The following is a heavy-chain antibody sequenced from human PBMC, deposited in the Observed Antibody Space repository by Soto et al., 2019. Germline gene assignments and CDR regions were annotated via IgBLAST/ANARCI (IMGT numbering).Heavy chain of an antibody. J-gene: IGHJ4*02. D-gene: IGHD4-17*01. CDR2: IWYDGSNK. CDR1: GFTFSSYG. Sequence: PGGSLRLSCAASGFTFSSYGMHWVRQAPGKGLEWVAVIWYDGSNKYYADSVKGRFTISRDNSKNTLYLQMNSLRAEDTAVYYYARDYGDYYFDYWGQGTLVTVSS. CDR3: ARDYGDYYFDY. V-gene: IGHV3-33*01.